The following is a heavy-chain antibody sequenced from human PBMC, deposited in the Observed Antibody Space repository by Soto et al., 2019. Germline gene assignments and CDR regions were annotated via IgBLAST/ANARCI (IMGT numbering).Heavy chain of an antibody. J-gene: IGHJ2*01. CDR2: VGHDGSAT. CDR1: GFTFSSYS. D-gene: IGHD6-19*01. V-gene: IGHV3-33*03. Sequence: ESGGGVVQPGRSLRLSCAASGFTFSSYSIHWVRQAPGKGLEWVAVVGHDGSATYYADSAKGRFTLSRDNSKNTVYLEMNSPRVEDTAAYYCAKEIQGVAGPWYFDLWGRGTLVTVSS. CDR3: AKEIQGVAGPWYFDL.